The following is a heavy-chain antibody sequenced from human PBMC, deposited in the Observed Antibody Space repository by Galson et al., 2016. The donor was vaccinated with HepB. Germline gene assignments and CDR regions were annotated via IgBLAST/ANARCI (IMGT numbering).Heavy chain of an antibody. Sequence: SLRLSCAASGFSFSGSWMHWVRQAPGKGLVWVSHINSDGTNRHYADSVKGRFTISRDNAKNTLYLQMNSLRAEDTAVYYCARPDSSAWYGYWGQGTLVTVSS. V-gene: IGHV3-74*01. D-gene: IGHD6-19*01. J-gene: IGHJ4*02. CDR2: INSDGTNR. CDR3: ARPDSSAWYGY. CDR1: GFSFSGSW.